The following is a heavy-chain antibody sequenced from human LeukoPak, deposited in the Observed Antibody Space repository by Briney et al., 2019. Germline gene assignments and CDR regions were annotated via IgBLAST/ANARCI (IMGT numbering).Heavy chain of an antibody. D-gene: IGHD3-10*01. J-gene: IGHJ4*02. CDR3: ANNPLFVRGERDFDY. CDR2: MYSGGGT. V-gene: IGHV3-53*01. Sequence: GGSLRLSCAASGFSVTRNYVSWVRQAPGKGLEWVSLMYSGGGTSYADSVKGRFTISRDNSRNTLYLQMNSLRADDTAVYYCANNPLFVRGERDFDYWGQGTLVTVSS. CDR1: GFSVTRNY.